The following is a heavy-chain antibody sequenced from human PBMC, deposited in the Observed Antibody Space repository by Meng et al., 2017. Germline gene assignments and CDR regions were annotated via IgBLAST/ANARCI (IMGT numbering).Heavy chain of an antibody. CDR1: GGTFSSYA. Sequence: SVKVFCKASGGTFSSYAISWVRQAPGQGREWMGGIIPIFGTANYAQKFQGRVTITADESTSTAYMKLSSLRSEDTAVYYCARFIAAAGEDWFDPWGQGTLVTVSS. J-gene: IGHJ5*02. CDR3: ARFIAAAGEDWFDP. V-gene: IGHV1-69*13. D-gene: IGHD6-13*01. CDR2: IIPIFGTA.